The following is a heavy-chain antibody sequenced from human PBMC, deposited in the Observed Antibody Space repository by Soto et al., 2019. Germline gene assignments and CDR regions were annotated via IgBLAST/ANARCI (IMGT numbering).Heavy chain of an antibody. Sequence: SVKVSCKASGGTFSSYAISWVRQAPGQGLEWMGGIIPIFGTANYAQKFQGRVTITADESTSTAYMELSSLRSEDTAVYYCAREGRDYGGNSDGMDVWGQGTTVTVSS. J-gene: IGHJ6*02. D-gene: IGHD4-17*01. CDR1: GGTFSSYA. CDR3: AREGRDYGGNSDGMDV. V-gene: IGHV1-69*13. CDR2: IIPIFGTA.